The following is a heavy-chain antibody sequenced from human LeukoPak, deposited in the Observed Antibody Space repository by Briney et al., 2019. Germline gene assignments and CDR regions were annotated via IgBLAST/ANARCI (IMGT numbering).Heavy chain of an antibody. CDR2: INWNGGST. J-gene: IGHJ4*02. CDR1: GFTFDDYG. V-gene: IGHV3-20*04. D-gene: IGHD3-3*01. Sequence: RPGGSLRVSCAASGFTFDDYGMSWVRQAPGKGLEWVSGINWNGGSTGYADSVKGRFTISRDNAKNSLYLQMNSLRAEDTALYYCARARWSYYDFWSGYSNKYYFDYWGQGTLVTVSS. CDR3: ARARWSYYDFWSGYSNKYYFDY.